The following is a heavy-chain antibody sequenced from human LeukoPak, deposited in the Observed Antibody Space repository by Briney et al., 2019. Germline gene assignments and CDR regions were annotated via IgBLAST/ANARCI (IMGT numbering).Heavy chain of an antibody. CDR3: ARDSRRILPSD. D-gene: IGHD2-15*01. V-gene: IGHV3-66*01. J-gene: IGHJ4*02. Sequence: GGSLRLSCAAPGFTFSSYGMSWVRQAPGKGLEWVSVIYSGGSTYYPDSAKGRFTISRDNSKNTLYLQMNSLRAEDTAVYYCARDSRRILPSDWGQGTLVTVSS. CDR2: IYSGGST. CDR1: GFTFSSYG.